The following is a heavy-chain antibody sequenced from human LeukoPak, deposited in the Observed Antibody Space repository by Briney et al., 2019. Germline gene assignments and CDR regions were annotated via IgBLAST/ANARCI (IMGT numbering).Heavy chain of an antibody. CDR1: GFTFSSYA. D-gene: IGHD2-2*01. V-gene: IGHV3-23*01. CDR2: IIGSGGST. J-gene: IGHJ6*02. CDR3: ARDGDIVVVPAAQEGMDV. Sequence: GGSLRLSCAASGFTFSSYAMSWVRQAPGKGLEWVSAIIGSGGSTYYADSVKGRFTISRGNSKNTLYLQMNSLRAEETAVYYCARDGDIVVVPAAQEGMDVWGQGTTVTVSS.